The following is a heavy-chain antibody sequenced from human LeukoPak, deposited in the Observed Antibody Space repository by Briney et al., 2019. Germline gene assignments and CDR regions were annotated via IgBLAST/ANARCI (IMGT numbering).Heavy chain of an antibody. V-gene: IGHV4-38-2*02. CDR1: GYSISSGYY. CDR2: IYHSGST. J-gene: IGHJ4*02. Sequence: PSETLSLTYTVSGYSISSGYYWGWIRQPPGKGLEWIGSIYHSGSTYYNPSLKSRVTISVDTSKNQFSLKLSSVTAADTAVYYCARAYSDYWGQGTLVTVSS. D-gene: IGHD2-21*01. CDR3: ARAYSDY.